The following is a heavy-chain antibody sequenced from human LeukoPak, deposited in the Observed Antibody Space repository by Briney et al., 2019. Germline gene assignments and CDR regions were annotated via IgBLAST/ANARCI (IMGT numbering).Heavy chain of an antibody. CDR3: AKDIQLST. D-gene: IGHD5-24*01. CDR2: TGASGEST. J-gene: IGHJ3*01. Sequence: GGSLRLSCAASGFTFSVAAMTWVRQAPGKGLEWVSLTGASGESTYYADSVKGRFTISRDNSKNTLSLQMSSLRVEDTAMYFCAKDIQLSTWGLGTMVTVSS. CDR1: GFTFSVAA. V-gene: IGHV3-23*01.